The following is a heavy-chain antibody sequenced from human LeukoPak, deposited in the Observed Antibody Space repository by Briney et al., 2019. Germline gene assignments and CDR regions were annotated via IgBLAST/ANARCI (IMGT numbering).Heavy chain of an antibody. Sequence: SGTLSLTCTVSGGSISSYYWSWIRQPAGKGLEWIGRIYSTGSTNYNPSLKSRVTMSVDTSKNQFSLRLRSVTAADTAVYYCARQIASAGTAGFDFWGQGALVTVSS. D-gene: IGHD6-13*01. CDR3: ARQIASAGTAGFDF. CDR1: GGSISSYY. CDR2: IYSTGST. V-gene: IGHV4-4*07. J-gene: IGHJ4*02.